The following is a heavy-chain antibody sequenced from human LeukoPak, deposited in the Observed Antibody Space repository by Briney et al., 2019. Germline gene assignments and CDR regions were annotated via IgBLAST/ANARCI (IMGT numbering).Heavy chain of an antibody. J-gene: IGHJ6*02. V-gene: IGHV3-48*03. CDR1: GFTFSNYA. D-gene: IGHD2-15*01. CDR2: ISSRGTTI. Sequence: PGGSLRLSCAASGFTFSNYAMSWVRQAPGKGLEWVSYISSRGTTIYYVDSVKGRFTISRDNVKNSLYLQMNSLRAEDTALYYCARVRSGLHMDVWGQGTTVTVSS. CDR3: ARVRSGLHMDV.